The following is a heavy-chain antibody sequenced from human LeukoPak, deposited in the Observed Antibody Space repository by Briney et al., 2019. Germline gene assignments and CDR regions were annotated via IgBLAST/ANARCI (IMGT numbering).Heavy chain of an antibody. CDR1: GGFISTYY. CDR2: IYTSGTT. J-gene: IGHJ4*02. CDR3: ARLYSSSSHFDY. Sequence: PSETPSLTCTVSGGFISTYYWSWIRQPAGKGLEWIGHIYTSGTTNYNPSLKSRVTMSVDTSKNQFSLKLNSVTAADTAVYYCARLYSSSSHFDYWGQGTLVTVSS. V-gene: IGHV4-4*07. D-gene: IGHD6-6*01.